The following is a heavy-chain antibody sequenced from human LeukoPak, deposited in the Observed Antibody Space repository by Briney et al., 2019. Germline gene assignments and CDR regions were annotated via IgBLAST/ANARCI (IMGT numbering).Heavy chain of an antibody. CDR2: IRYDGSNK. CDR1: GFTFSSYG. V-gene: IGHV3-30*02. Sequence: AGTLRLSCAASGFTFSSYGMHWVRQAPGKGLEWVAFIRYDGSNKYYASSEKGRFTISRKNSKNTLYRQMTSLRAEDTAVYYGAKDPPGGATKGGDHFDYWGQGTLVTVSS. D-gene: IGHD1-26*01. J-gene: IGHJ4*02. CDR3: AKDPPGGATKGGDHFDY.